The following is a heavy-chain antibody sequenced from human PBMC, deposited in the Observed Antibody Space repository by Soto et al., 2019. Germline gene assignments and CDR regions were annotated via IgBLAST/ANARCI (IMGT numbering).Heavy chain of an antibody. CDR1: GGSISRGAYF. CDR3: ARGGPVSESPAWQLLGYFDY. D-gene: IGHD2-15*01. V-gene: IGHV4-31*03. CDR2: ISYTGAT. J-gene: IGHJ4*02. Sequence: QVHLQESGPGQVRPSQTLSLSCSVPGGSISRGAYFWTWIRQFPGKGLEWKAYISYTGATYYNPSLKSRVTILADTSKNQLSLKLNSVTSADTAVYYCARGGPVSESPAWQLLGYFDYWGQGTLVTVSS.